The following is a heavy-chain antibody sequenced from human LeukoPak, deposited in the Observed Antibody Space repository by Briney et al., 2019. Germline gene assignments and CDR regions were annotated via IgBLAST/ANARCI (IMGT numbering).Heavy chain of an antibody. J-gene: IGHJ6*02. CDR2: MPYDGSDK. V-gene: IGHV3-33*05. Sequence: PGGSLRLSCATTGFIFNNFVMHWVRQAPGKGLEWVALMPYDGSDKYYADSVKGRFTISRDNSKNTLYLQMNSLRVEDTAIYYCARRTYYGMDVWGQGTTVTVSS. CDR3: ARRTYYGMDV. CDR1: GFIFNNFV.